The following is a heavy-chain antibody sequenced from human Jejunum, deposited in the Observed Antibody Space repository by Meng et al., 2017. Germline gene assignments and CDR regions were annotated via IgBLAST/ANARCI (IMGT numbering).Heavy chain of an antibody. V-gene: IGHV4-34*01. CDR1: GGSLKDFY. CDR2: ISHSGST. D-gene: IGHD4-17*01. CDR3: ARALGAYGDSGFAY. Sequence: VTLQQWGAGLLQPSETLSLTCAVSGGSLKDFYWNWIRQPPGKGLEWIGEISHSGSTNYNPSLKSRVTISVDRSQNQLSLKLTSVSGTDTAVYFCARALGAYGDSGFAYWGQGALVTVSS. J-gene: IGHJ4*02.